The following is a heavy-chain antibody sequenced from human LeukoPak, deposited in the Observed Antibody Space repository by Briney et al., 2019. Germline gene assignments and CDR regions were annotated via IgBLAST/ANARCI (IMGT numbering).Heavy chain of an antibody. Sequence: GGSLRLSCAASRFTFSNYALTWVRQAPGRGLEWVSSISGAGTYYADSVKGRFSISRDNYKNTLYLQMSSLRAEDTAVYYCARDPNGNYVGAFDFQRWGQGTLVTVSS. CDR2: ISGAGT. CDR1: RFTFSNYA. D-gene: IGHD4-17*01. CDR3: ARDPNGNYVGAFDFQR. J-gene: IGHJ1*01. V-gene: IGHV3-23*01.